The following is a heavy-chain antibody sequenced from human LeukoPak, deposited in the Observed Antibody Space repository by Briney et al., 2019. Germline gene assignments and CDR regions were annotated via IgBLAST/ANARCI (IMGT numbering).Heavy chain of an antibody. CDR2: IYHSGST. CDR3: AGDRIAVAGTGFDH. Sequence: SGTLSLTCAVSGGSISSSNWWSWVRQPPGKGLEWIGEIYHSGSTNYNPSLKSRVTISVDKSKNQFSLKLSSVTAADTAVYYCAGDRIAVAGTGFDHWGQGTLVTVSS. J-gene: IGHJ4*02. V-gene: IGHV4-4*02. D-gene: IGHD6-19*01. CDR1: GGSISSSNW.